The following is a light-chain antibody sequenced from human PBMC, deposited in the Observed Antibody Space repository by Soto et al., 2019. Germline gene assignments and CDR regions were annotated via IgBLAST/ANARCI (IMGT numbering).Light chain of an antibody. CDR3: MIWHNSAWF. CDR2: YKSDSDK. V-gene: IGLV5-45*01. Sequence: QAVVTQPTSLSASPGTSASLTCTLRSDINVAPYKVYWFQQRPGTPPQYVLAYKSDSDKEQGSGVPSRFSGSKDASANAGILFISGLQSDDEADYYCMIWHNSAWFFGGGTKVTVL. CDR1: SDINVAPYK. J-gene: IGLJ2*01.